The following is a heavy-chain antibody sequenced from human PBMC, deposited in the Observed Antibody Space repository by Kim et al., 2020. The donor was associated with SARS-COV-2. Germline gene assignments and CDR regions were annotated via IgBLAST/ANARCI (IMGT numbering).Heavy chain of an antibody. J-gene: IGHJ4*02. CDR1: GYTLTNYY. CDR2: INPSGDNT. V-gene: IGHV1-46*01. CDR3: ARAHYDASAYYYDHLFDY. Sequence: ASVKGSCKASGYTLTNYYIHWVRQAPGQGLEWMGVINPSGDNTIYAQQFQGRVTMTRDTATHTVYMELRSLRSEDTAVYYCARAHYDASAYYYDHLFDYWGQGTLVTVSS. D-gene: IGHD3-22*01.